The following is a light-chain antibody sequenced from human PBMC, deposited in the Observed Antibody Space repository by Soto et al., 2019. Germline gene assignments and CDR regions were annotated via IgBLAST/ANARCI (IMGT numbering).Light chain of an antibody. CDR3: QQYNDWPLT. CDR1: QSVSNNY. CDR2: GAS. V-gene: IGKV3-20*01. Sequence: EIVLTQSPGTLSLSPGERATLSCRASQSVSNNYLAWYQQKPGQAPRLLIYGASNRATGIPDRFSGSGSGTDFTLTISRLGPEDFAVYYCQQYNDWPLTFGGGTKVDIK. J-gene: IGKJ4*01.